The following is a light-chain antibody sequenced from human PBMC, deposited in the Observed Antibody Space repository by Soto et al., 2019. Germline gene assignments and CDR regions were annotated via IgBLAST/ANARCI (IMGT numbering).Light chain of an antibody. V-gene: IGKV1-39*01. CDR1: QSISSH. CDR3: QQTRSFPLT. CDR2: AAS. Sequence: DIQMTQSPSSLSASVGDRVTITCRASQSISSHLNWYQQKPGKAPKLLICAASTLLSGVPSRFSGSGSGTDFTLTITSLQPDDAAVYYCQQTRSFPLTFGGGTKVEI. J-gene: IGKJ4*01.